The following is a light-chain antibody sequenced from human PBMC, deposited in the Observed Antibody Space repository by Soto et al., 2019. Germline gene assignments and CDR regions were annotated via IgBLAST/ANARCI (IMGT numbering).Light chain of an antibody. CDR3: ATWDGSLPGEV. V-gene: IGLV1-51*01. Sequence: QSVLTQPPSASATPGQRVTISCSGSDSNVGINFVYWYQQLPGTAPKLLIYDNNKRPSGIPDRFSGSKSGTSGTLDITGLQTGDEADYYCATWDGSLPGEVFGGGTKLTVL. CDR1: DSNVGINF. CDR2: DNN. J-gene: IGLJ2*01.